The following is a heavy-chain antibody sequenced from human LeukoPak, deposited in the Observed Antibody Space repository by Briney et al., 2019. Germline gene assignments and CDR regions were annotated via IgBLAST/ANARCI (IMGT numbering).Heavy chain of an antibody. J-gene: IGHJ4*02. D-gene: IGHD3-10*01. CDR3: TTSEGALWYYFDY. CDR1: GFTFNDAW. CDR2: IKRKTDGGTT. V-gene: IGHV3-15*07. Sequence: GGSLRLSCAASGFTFNDAWMNWVRQAPGKGLEWVGRIKRKTDGGTTDYAAPVKGRFTISRDDSKNTLYLQMNSLKTEDTAVYYCTTSEGALWYYFDYWGQGTLVTVSS.